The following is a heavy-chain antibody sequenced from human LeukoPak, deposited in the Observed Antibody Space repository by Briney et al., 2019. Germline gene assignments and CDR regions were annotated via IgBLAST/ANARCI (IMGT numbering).Heavy chain of an antibody. CDR1: GFTFSSYA. CDR3: TTDQAMSDY. V-gene: IGHV3-23*01. Sequence: PGGSLRLSCAASGFTFSSYAMSWVRQAPGKGLEWVSAISGSGGSTYYADSVKGRFTISRDNSKNTLYLQMNSLKTEDTAVYYCTTDQAMSDYWGQGTLVTVSS. D-gene: IGHD5-18*01. CDR2: ISGSGGST. J-gene: IGHJ4*02.